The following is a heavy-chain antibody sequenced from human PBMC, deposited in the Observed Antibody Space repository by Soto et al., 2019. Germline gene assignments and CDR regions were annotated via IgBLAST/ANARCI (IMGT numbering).Heavy chain of an antibody. Sequence: QLQLQESGPGLVKPSETLSLSCTVSGGSISSSSYYWGWIRQPPGKGLEWIGSIYYSGRTYYNPSLKSQIPVSVDTSHNLFSLKLSSVTAADTAVYYCATRWKRGYYFDYWGQGALVTVSS. D-gene: IGHD1-1*01. CDR2: IYYSGRT. CDR3: ATRWKRGYYFDY. V-gene: IGHV4-39*01. J-gene: IGHJ4*02. CDR1: GGSISSSSYY.